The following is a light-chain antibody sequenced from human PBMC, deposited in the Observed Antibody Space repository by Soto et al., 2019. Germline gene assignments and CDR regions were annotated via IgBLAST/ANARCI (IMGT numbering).Light chain of an antibody. CDR3: SSYTSSITYV. CDR1: SSDVGGYNS. Sequence: QSALAQPASVSGSPGQSITISCTGTSSDVGGYNSVSWYRQDPGKAPKLMIYDVTNRPSGVSNRFSGSKSGNTASLTISGLQAEYEADYYCSSYTSSITYVFGTGTNVTV. V-gene: IGLV2-14*01. J-gene: IGLJ1*01. CDR2: DVT.